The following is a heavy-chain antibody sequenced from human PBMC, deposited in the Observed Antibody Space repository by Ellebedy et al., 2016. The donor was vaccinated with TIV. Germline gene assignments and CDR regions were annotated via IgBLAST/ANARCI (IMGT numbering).Heavy chain of an antibody. CDR1: GFSVSSNY. CDR2: INGDGSNI. D-gene: IGHD6-19*01. J-gene: IGHJ4*02. CDR3: ARASTSGWYILDY. V-gene: IGHV3-74*01. Sequence: PGGSLRLSCAASGFSVSSNYVSWVRQAPGKGLVWVARINGDGSNIGYADSVKGRFTISRDNSKNTLYLQMNSLIAEDTAVYYCARASTSGWYILDYWGQGTLVSVSS.